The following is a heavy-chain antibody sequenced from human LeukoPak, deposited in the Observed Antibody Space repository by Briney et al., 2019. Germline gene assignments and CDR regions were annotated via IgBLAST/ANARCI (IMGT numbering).Heavy chain of an antibody. D-gene: IGHD6-6*01. CDR3: AAYGGSSSFDY. J-gene: IGHJ4*02. V-gene: IGHV5-51*01. Sequence: GESLKISCLVSGYNFPSHWIGWVRQMPGKGLEWMGIIYPGDSDARYSPSFQGQVTLSADKSFTTAYLQWTSLKASDTAIYYCAAYGGSSSFDYWGRGTPVTVSS. CDR1: GYNFPSHW. CDR2: IYPGDSDA.